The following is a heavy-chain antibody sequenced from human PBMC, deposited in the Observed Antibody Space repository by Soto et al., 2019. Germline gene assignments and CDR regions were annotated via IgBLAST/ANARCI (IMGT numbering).Heavy chain of an antibody. CDR2: INSDGRTT. J-gene: IGHJ6*02. CDR3: ARDAYYDMGV. CDR1: GFTFSTYW. Sequence: EVQLVESGGGLVQPGGSLRLSCAASGFTFSTYWMHWVRQAPGKGLVWVSRINSDGRTTDYAESVKGRFTISRDNAKNTLYLQMDSLRAEDTAVYYCARDAYYDMGVWGQGTTVTVSS. V-gene: IGHV3-74*01.